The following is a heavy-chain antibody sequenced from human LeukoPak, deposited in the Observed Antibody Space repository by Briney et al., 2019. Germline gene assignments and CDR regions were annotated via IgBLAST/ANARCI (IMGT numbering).Heavy chain of an antibody. D-gene: IGHD2-21*02. CDR2: IYYSGST. Sequence: PSETLSLTYTVSGGSISSYYWSWIRQPPGKGLEWIGYIYYSGSTNYNPSLKSRVTISVDTSKNQFSLKLSSVTAADTAVYYCARITHIVVVTDWYFDLWGRGTLVTVSS. CDR1: GGSISSYY. CDR3: ARITHIVVVTDWYFDL. J-gene: IGHJ2*01. V-gene: IGHV4-59*08.